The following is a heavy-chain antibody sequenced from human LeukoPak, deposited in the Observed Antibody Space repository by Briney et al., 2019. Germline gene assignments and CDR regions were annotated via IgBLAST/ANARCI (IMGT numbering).Heavy chain of an antibody. D-gene: IGHD3/OR15-3a*01. CDR3: TREGVSDFWTGYLDV. Sequence: GGSLRVSCEASGFTFSTYWIHWVRKAPGKGRLWVSRISSDGESTSYGDSVKGRFTISRDNAKNTVYLQMSSLRAEDTAVYYCTREGVSDFWTGYLDVWGKGTTVTVSS. V-gene: IGHV3-74*01. CDR2: ISSDGEST. J-gene: IGHJ6*03. CDR1: GFTFSTYW.